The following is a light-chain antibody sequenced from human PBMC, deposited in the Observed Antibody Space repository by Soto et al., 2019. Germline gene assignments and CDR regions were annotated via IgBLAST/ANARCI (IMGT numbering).Light chain of an antibody. CDR2: DVN. V-gene: IGLV2-14*01. J-gene: IGLJ2*01. CDR1: SSDLGTYDY. CDR3: SSYTTSSSVI. Sequence: QSALTQPASVSGSPGQSIAISCSGTSSDLGTYDYVSWYQQHPGKAPKLMLFDVNHLPSGVSDRFFGSKSGKTAYLSISGLQVEDEADYYCSSYTTSSSVIFGGGTKLTVL.